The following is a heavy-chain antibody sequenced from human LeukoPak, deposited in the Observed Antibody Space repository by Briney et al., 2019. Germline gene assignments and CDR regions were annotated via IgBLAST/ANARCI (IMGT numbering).Heavy chain of an antibody. CDR1: GYTFINYA. CDR3: AKAWDYGDRGEIDY. Sequence: GASAKVSCKAPGYTFINYAIHWVRQAPGQGLEWMGWVSPYNGDTKYAQNHQGRVTMTTDTSTTTAHMELRSLTSDDTAVYYCAKAWDYGDRGEIDYWGQETLVTVSS. V-gene: IGHV1-18*01. D-gene: IGHD4-17*01. J-gene: IGHJ4*02. CDR2: VSPYNGDT.